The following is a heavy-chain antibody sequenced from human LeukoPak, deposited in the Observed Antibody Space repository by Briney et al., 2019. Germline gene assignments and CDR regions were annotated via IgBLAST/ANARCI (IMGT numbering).Heavy chain of an antibody. Sequence: ASVKVSCKASGYTFTGYYMHWVRQAPGQGLEWMGWINPNSGGTNYAQKFQGRVTMTRDTSISTAYMELSRLRSDDTAVYYCARVLTELRYLAWVGPTTGNGMDVWGKGTTVTVSS. CDR1: GYTFTGYY. CDR2: INPNSGGT. CDR3: ARVLTELRYLAWVGPTTGNGMDV. J-gene: IGHJ6*04. V-gene: IGHV1-2*02. D-gene: IGHD3-9*01.